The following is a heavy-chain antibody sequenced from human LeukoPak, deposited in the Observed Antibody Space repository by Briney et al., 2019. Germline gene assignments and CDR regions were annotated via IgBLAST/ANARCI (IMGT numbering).Heavy chain of an antibody. J-gene: IGHJ4*02. CDR1: GFTFSIYG. D-gene: IGHD3-10*01. CDR3: AKSWWASLWFGELYLDY. CDR2: IRYDGSNK. Sequence: GGSLRLSCAASGFTFSIYGMHWVRQAPGKGREWGAFIRYDGSNKYYADSVKGRFTISRDNSKNTLYLQMNSLRAEDTAAYYCAKSWWASLWFGELYLDYWGQGTLVTVSS. V-gene: IGHV3-30*02.